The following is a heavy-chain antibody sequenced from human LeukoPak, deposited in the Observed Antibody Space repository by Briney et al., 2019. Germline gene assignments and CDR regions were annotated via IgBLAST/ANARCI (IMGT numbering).Heavy chain of an antibody. Sequence: GESLKISCKGSGYSLTTYWIGWVRQMPGKGLEWMGRIDPSDSYTNYSPSFQGHVTISADKSISTAYLQWSSLKASDTAMYYCARFSGTVGATDYWGQGTLVTVSS. CDR3: ARFSGTVGATDY. J-gene: IGHJ4*02. CDR2: IDPSDSYT. CDR1: GYSLTTYW. D-gene: IGHD6-13*01. V-gene: IGHV5-10-1*01.